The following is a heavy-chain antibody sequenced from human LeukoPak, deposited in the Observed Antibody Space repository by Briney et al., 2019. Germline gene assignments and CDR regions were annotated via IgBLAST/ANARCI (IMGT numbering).Heavy chain of an antibody. J-gene: IGHJ4*02. CDR1: GYSISSGYY. CDR3: ARGPYPYYSDSSGYTGYFDY. CDR2: IYHSGST. Sequence: TSETLSLTCAVSGYSISSGYYWGWIRQPPGKGLEWIGSIYHSGSTCYNPSLRSRVTISVDTSKNQFSLKLSSVTAADTAVYYRARGPYPYYSDSSGYTGYFDYWGQGTLVTVSS. V-gene: IGHV4-38-2*01. D-gene: IGHD3-22*01.